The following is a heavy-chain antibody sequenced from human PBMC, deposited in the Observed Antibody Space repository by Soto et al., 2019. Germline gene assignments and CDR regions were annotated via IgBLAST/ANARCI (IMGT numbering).Heavy chain of an antibody. CDR3: ARDLWWYLL. CDR1: GFTFSSHA. D-gene: IGHD2-15*01. CDR2: ISAGGDGA. J-gene: IGHJ4*02. V-gene: IGHV3-23*01. Sequence: EVQLLESGGGLVQPGGALRLSCAASGFTFSSHAMSWVRQAPGKGLEWVSSISAGGDGAYYADSVKGRFTISRANSNNTLYLQMNSLRTEDTAVYYCARDLWWYLLWGQGTLVTVSS.